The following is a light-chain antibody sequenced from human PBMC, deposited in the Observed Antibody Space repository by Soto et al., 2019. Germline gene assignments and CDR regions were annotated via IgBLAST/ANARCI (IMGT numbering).Light chain of an antibody. CDR2: GSS. V-gene: IGKV3-20*01. CDR3: QQYGNSGT. J-gene: IGKJ1*01. CDR1: QSISNRY. Sequence: ETGLTQSPGTLTLSTGEIAHLSCSTSQSISNRYLAWYQQKPSQAPRLLIYGSSSRATGIPDRFSGSGSGKDFTLTISRLEPEDFAVYYCQQYGNSGTFGQGTKVDIK.